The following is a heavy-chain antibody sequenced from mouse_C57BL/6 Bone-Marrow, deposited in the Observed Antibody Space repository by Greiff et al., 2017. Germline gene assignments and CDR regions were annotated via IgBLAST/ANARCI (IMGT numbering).Heavy chain of an antibody. CDR3: TPYYDGRSYYAMDY. V-gene: IGHV14-4*01. Sequence: VQLQQSGAELVRPGASVKLSCTASGFNIKDDYMHWVKQRPEQGLEWIGWIDPENGDTEYASKFQGKATITADTSSNTAYLQLSSLTSEDTAVYYCTPYYDGRSYYAMDYWGQGTSVTVSS. J-gene: IGHJ4*01. CDR2: IDPENGDT. CDR1: GFNIKDDY. D-gene: IGHD1-1*01.